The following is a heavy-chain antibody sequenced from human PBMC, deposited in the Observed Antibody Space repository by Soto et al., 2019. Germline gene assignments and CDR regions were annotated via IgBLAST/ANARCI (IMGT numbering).Heavy chain of an antibody. CDR1: GYTFTSYY. CDR2: INPSGGST. CDR3: AILAVGGATPPPYYFAF. J-gene: IGHJ4*02. Sequence: ASVKVSCKASGYTFTSYYMHWVRQAPGQGLEWMGIINPSGGSTSYAQKFQGRVTMTRDTSTSTVYMELSSLRSEDTAVYYCAILAVGGATPPPYYFAFWGQGTLDPVSS. V-gene: IGHV1-46*01. D-gene: IGHD3-16*01.